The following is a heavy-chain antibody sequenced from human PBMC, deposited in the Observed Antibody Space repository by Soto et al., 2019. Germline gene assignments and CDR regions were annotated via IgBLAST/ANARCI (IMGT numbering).Heavy chain of an antibody. CDR2: FDPEDGET. Sequence: ASVKVSCKVSGYTLTELSMHWVRQAPGKGLEWMGGFDPEDGETIYAQKFQGRVTMTEDTSTDTAYMELSSLRSEDTAVYFCATLERGGYYFYSWGKRTLVPVSS. CDR3: ATLERGGYYFYS. CDR1: GYTLTELS. D-gene: IGHD3-22*01. J-gene: IGHJ4*02. V-gene: IGHV1-24*01.